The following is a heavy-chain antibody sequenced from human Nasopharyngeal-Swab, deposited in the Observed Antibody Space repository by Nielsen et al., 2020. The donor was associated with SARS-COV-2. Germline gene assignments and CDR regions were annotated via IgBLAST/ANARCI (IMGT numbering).Heavy chain of an antibody. Sequence: GESLKISCAASGFTFHDFAMHWVRQAPGTGLEWVSLITSDGDTTLYADSVKGRFTISRDNSRNSLYLQMNSLRLEDTAFYYCAKPTIFGAEIDYWGQGTLVTVSS. CDR3: AKPTIFGAEIDY. V-gene: IGHV3-43D*03. CDR2: ITSDGDTT. CDR1: GFTFHDFA. J-gene: IGHJ4*02. D-gene: IGHD3-3*01.